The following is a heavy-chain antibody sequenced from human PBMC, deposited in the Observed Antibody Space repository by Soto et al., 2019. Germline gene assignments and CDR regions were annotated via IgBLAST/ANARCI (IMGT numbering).Heavy chain of an antibody. Sequence: EVPLVESGGGLVQPGGSLRLSCAASGFTFSTYWMNWVRQAPGEGLEWVARIKQDGGEKFYVDSVKGRFTISRDNAKNSLYLQMNSLRAEDTAVYYCARGGQLWGQGTLVTVSS. V-gene: IGHV3-7*03. CDR2: IKQDGGEK. CDR1: GFTFSTYW. CDR3: ARGGQL. J-gene: IGHJ4*02. D-gene: IGHD2-2*01.